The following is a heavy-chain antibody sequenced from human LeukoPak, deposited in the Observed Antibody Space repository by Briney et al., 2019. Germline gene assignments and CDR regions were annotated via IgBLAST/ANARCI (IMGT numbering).Heavy chain of an antibody. D-gene: IGHD3-22*01. V-gene: IGHV3-21*01. CDR1: GFTFSSYS. CDR2: INSRSSYV. J-gene: IGHJ6*04. CDR3: ARGPTMKMDV. Sequence: GGSLRLSCAASGFTFSSYSMNWVRQAPGKGLEWVSSINSRSSYVYYADSVKGRFTISRDNAKNSLYLQMNSLRAEDTAVYYCARGPTMKMDVWGKGTTVTVSS.